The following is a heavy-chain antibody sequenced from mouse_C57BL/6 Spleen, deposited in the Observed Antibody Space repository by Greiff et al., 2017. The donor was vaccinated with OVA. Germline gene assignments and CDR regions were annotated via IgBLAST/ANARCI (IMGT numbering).Heavy chain of an antibody. CDR3: TPYGWFAY. D-gene: IGHD1-1*01. CDR2: IRLKSDNYAP. CDR1: GFTFSNYW. Sequence: DVQLVESGGGLVQPGGSMKLSCVASGFTFSNYWMNWVRPSPEKGLEWVAQIRLKSDNYAPHYAESVKGRFTTSRDDSKSSVYLQMNNLRAEDTGIYYCTPYGWFAYWGQGTLVTVSA. V-gene: IGHV6-3*01. J-gene: IGHJ3*01.